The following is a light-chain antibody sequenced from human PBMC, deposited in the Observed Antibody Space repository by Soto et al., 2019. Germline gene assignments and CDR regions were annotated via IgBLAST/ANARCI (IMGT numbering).Light chain of an antibody. CDR1: QSVSSH. J-gene: IGKJ1*01. CDR3: QQYGSSPWT. CDR2: GAS. Sequence: VMTQSPATLSLSPGKRATLSSRASQSVSSHLAWYQQKPGQAPRLLIYGASSRATGIPDRFSGSGSGTDFTLTISRLEPEDFAVYYCQQYGSSPWTFGQGTKVDIK. V-gene: IGKV3-20*01.